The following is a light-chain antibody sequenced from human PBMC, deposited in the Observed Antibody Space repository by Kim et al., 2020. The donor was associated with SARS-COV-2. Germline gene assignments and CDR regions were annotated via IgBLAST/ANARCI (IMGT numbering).Light chain of an antibody. Sequence: LSSGETATLSCRARQGDGSRYITGYQQTPGQAPRPLIYGASLRAWGTPERLRGSGCGTDFTLAISSVVPEDFAVYYCQNFDRALPFGGGNKVDI. J-gene: IGKJ4*01. CDR1: QGDGSRY. V-gene: IGKV3-20*01. CDR2: GAS. CDR3: QNFDRALP.